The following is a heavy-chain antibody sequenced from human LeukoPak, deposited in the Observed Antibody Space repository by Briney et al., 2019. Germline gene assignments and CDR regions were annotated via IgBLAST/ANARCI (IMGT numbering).Heavy chain of an antibody. CDR2: ISGSGGST. J-gene: IGHJ4*02. D-gene: IGHD3-10*01. CDR1: GFTFSSYA. CDR3: AKAGYGSGSYFCDY. V-gene: IGHV3-23*01. Sequence: GGSLRLSCAASGFTFSSYAMSWVRQAPGKGLEWVSAISGSGGSTYYADSVKGRFTTSRDNSKNTLYLQMNSLRAEDTAVYYCAKAGYGSGSYFCDYWGQGTLVTVSS.